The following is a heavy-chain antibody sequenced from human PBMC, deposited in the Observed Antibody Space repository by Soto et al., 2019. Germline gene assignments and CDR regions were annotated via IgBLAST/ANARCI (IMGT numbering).Heavy chain of an antibody. D-gene: IGHD3-10*01. Sequence: QVQLVQSGAEVKRPGSSVQVSCKASGDTFNFYSINWVRQAPGLGLEWMGRVNPIVSMSNYAQKFQGRVTXTXDEXTSTAYMELSSLRSEDTAIYYCASSYGSGYRAFDFWGQGALVTVSS. CDR1: GDTFNFYS. CDR3: ASSYGSGYRAFDF. CDR2: VNPIVSMS. V-gene: IGHV1-69*02. J-gene: IGHJ4*02.